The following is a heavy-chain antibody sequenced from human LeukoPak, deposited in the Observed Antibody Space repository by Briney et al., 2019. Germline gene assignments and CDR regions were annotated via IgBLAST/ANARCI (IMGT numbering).Heavy chain of an antibody. J-gene: IGHJ4*02. D-gene: IGHD6-19*01. Sequence: GGSLRLSCAPSGFTFSIYAMHWVRQAPGKALEWVAVISYDGSNKYYADSVKGRFTISRDNSKNTLYLQMNSLRAEDTAVYYCARDSSGWHGGSYWGQGTLVTVSS. V-gene: IGHV3-30-3*01. CDR2: ISYDGSNK. CDR1: GFTFSIYA. CDR3: ARDSSGWHGGSY.